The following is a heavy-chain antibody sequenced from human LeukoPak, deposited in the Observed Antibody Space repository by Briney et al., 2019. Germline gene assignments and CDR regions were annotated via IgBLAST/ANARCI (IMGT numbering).Heavy chain of an antibody. CDR2: IYYSGST. D-gene: IGHD3-3*01. CDR1: GGSFSGYY. CDR3: ARVESPGDDSWSGYLSYFDY. Sequence: PSETLSLTCAVYGGSFSGYYWGWIRQPPGKGLEWIGSIYYSGSTYYNPSLKSRVTISVDTSKNQFSLKLSSVTAADTAVYYCARVESPGDDSWSGYLSYFDYWGQGTLVTVSS. J-gene: IGHJ4*02. V-gene: IGHV4-34*01.